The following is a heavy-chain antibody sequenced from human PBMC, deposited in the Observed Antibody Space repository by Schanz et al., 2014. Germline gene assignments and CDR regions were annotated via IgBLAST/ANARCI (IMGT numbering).Heavy chain of an antibody. J-gene: IGHJ4*02. CDR2: ISNNGDST. V-gene: IGHV3-64*04. Sequence: QVHLLESGGGLVEPGGSLRLSCAASGFSFSDYYMSWIRQAPGKGLEYISAISNNGDSTYYADSVKGRFTISRDNSKNTLYLQMSSLRTEDTAVYYCARLDPYCRSGTCSRAFDFWGQGTLVTVSS. D-gene: IGHD2-15*01. CDR3: ARLDPYCRSGTCSRAFDF. CDR1: GFSFSDYY.